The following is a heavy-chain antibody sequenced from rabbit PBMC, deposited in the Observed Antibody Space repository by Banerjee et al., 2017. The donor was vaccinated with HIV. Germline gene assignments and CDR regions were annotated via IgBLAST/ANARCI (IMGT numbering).Heavy chain of an antibody. D-gene: IGHD1-1*01. CDR3: ARESGHSTWDFFL. Sequence: QEQLEESGGGLVQPEGSLTLTCTASGFSFSSSYCMYWVRQAPGKGLEWIACIDVGSGGSTYYASWAKGRFTISKTSSTTVTLQMTSLTAADTATYFCARESGHSTWDFFLWGPGTLVTVS. CDR2: IDVGSGGST. CDR1: GFSFSSSYC. J-gene: IGHJ4*01. V-gene: IGHV1S45*01.